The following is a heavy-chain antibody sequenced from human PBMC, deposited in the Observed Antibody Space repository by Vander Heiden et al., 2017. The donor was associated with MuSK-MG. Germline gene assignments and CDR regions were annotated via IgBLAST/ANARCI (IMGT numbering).Heavy chain of an antibody. CDR2: IRTKANGYAT. CDR1: GFTFSGSG. V-gene: IGHV3-73*01. D-gene: IGHD5-12*01. J-gene: IGHJ4*02. CDR3: TRQTSGYEHDY. Sequence: EVQLVESGGGLVQPGDSLTLSCVASGFTFSGSGMHWVRQASGKGLEWMGRIRTKANGYATAYAASVKGRFTISRDDSKNTAYLQMNSLKTEDTAVYYCTRQTSGYEHDYWGQGTLVTVSS.